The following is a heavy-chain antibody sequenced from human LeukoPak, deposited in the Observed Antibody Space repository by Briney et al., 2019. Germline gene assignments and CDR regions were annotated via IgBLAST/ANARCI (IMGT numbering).Heavy chain of an antibody. D-gene: IGHD2-15*01. Sequence: SETLSLTCTVSGGSISRFYWSWIRQSPGKGLEWIGYIYYSGSTNSNPSLKSRVTISVDTSKNQFSLKLTSVTAADTAVYYCARVGVVAAHIGWGQGILVTVSS. J-gene: IGHJ4*02. CDR3: ARVGVVAAHIG. CDR2: IYYSGST. CDR1: GGSISRFY. V-gene: IGHV4-59*08.